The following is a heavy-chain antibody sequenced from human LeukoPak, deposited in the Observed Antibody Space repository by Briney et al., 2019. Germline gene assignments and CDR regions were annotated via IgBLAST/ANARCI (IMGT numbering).Heavy chain of an antibody. V-gene: IGHV1-2*02. CDR1: GYTFTGYY. D-gene: IGHD3-9*01. Sequence: GASVKVSCKASGYTFTGYYMHWVRQAPGQGLEWMGWINPNSGGTNYAQKFQGRVTMTRDTSISTAYMELSRLRSDDTAVYYCVRDQGPNYDILTGYYPTKVFDYWGQGTLVTVSS. CDR3: VRDQGPNYDILTGYYPTKVFDY. CDR2: INPNSGGT. J-gene: IGHJ4*02.